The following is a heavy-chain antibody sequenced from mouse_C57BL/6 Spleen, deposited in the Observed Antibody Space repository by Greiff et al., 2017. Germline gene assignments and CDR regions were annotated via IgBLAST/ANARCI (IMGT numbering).Heavy chain of an antibody. CDR1: GFTFTDYY. CDR2: IRNKANGYTT. CDR3: ARSFYDYDDASFDY. V-gene: IGHV7-3*01. D-gene: IGHD2-4*01. Sequence: EVKLVESGGGLVQPGGSLSLSCAASGFTFTDYYMSWVRQPPGKALEWLGFIRNKANGYTTEYSASVKGRFTISRDNSQSILYLQMNALRAEDSATYYCARSFYDYDDASFDYWGQGTTLTVSS. J-gene: IGHJ2*01.